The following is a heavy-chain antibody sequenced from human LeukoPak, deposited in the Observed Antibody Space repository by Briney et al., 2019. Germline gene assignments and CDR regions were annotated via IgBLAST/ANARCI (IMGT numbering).Heavy chain of an antibody. V-gene: IGHV3-21*01. CDR2: ISSSSSYI. D-gene: IGHD2-2*01. CDR3: ARDLSDCSSTSCHGGDY. Sequence: GGSLRLSCAASGFTFSSYSMNWVRQAPGEGLEWVSSISSSSSYIYYADSVKGRFTISRDNAKNSLYLQMNSLRAEDTAVYYCARDLSDCSSTSCHGGDYWGQGTLVTVSS. J-gene: IGHJ4*02. CDR1: GFTFSSYS.